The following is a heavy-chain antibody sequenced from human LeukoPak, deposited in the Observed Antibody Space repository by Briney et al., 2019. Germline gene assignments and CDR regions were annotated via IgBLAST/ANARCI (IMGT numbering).Heavy chain of an antibody. Sequence: KPSETLSLTCTVSGGSISSHYWSWIRQPPGKGLEWIGYIYYSGSTYYNPSLKSRVTISVDTSKNQFSLKLSSVTAADTAVYYCARGSGYDIDYWGQGTLVTVSS. J-gene: IGHJ4*02. D-gene: IGHD3-22*01. CDR3: ARGSGYDIDY. CDR2: IYYSGST. CDR1: GGSISSHY. V-gene: IGHV4-59*11.